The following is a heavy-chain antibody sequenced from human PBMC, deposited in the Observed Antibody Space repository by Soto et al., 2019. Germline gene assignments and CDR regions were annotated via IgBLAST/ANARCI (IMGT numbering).Heavy chain of an antibody. CDR3: ATDPDSSAYYGMDV. J-gene: IGHJ6*04. V-gene: IGHV3-11*01. D-gene: IGHD3-22*01. Sequence: QVQLVESGGDLVKPGGSLRLSCAASGFTFSDYYMTWIRQAPGKGLKWVASITSRGTTYHADSVKGRFTISRDNAKKSLFLQLNSLRAEDTAVYYCATDPDSSAYYGMDVWGKGTTVTVSS. CDR2: ITSRGTT. CDR1: GFTFSDYY.